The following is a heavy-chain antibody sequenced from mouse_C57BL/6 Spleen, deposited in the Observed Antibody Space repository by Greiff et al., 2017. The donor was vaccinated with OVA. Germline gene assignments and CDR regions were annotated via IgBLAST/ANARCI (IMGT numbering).Heavy chain of an antibody. CDR2: IYPGSGST. CDR3: ARSGGNYWYFDV. J-gene: IGHJ1*03. Sequence: QVQLKQPGAELVKPGASVKMSCKASGYTFTSYWITWVKQRPGQGLEWIGDIYPGSGSTNYNEKFKSKATLTVDTASSTAYRQLSSLTSEDSAVDYWARSGGNYWYFDVWGTGTTVTVSS. V-gene: IGHV1-55*01. CDR1: GYTFTSYW. D-gene: IGHD2-1*01.